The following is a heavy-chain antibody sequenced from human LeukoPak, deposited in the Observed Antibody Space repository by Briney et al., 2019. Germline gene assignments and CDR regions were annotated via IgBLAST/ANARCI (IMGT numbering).Heavy chain of an antibody. J-gene: IGHJ3*02. Sequence: PGGSLRLSCAASGFTFSSYAMSWVRQAPGKGLEWVSAISGSGGSTYYADSVKGRFTISRDNSKNTLYLQMNSLRAEDTAVYYCAKVHSSGWYGGEAFDIWCQGTMVTVSS. CDR2: ISGSGGST. V-gene: IGHV3-23*01. CDR1: GFTFSSYA. CDR3: AKVHSSGWYGGEAFDI. D-gene: IGHD6-19*01.